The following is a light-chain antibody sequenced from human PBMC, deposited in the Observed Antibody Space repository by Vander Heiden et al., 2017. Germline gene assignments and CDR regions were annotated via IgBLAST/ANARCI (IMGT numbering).Light chain of an antibody. J-gene: IGKJ4*01. CDR3: RQRDNWPLT. CDR1: QSVSDF. Sequence: EIVLTQSPATLSLSPGDRATLSCRASQSVSDFLVWYQHKPGQAPRLLIYDASKRATGIPTRFSGSGSGTDFTLTISSLEPEEFAVYYCRQRDNWPLTFGGGTKVEIK. CDR2: DAS. V-gene: IGKV3-11*01.